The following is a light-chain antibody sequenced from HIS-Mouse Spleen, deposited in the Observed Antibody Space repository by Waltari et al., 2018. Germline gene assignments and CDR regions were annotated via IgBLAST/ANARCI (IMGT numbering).Light chain of an antibody. CDR2: YDD. J-gene: IGLJ1*01. CDR3: AAWDDRLNGYV. CDR1: SSTFGTNP. V-gene: IGLV1-36*01. Sequence: QSVLTHPPSLSDAPTQRLPISCSGTSSTFGTNPLHWYQQLPGKAPKLLIYYDDLLPSGVSDRFSGSKSGTSASLAISGLKSEDEADYYCAAWDDRLNGYVFGTGTKVTVL.